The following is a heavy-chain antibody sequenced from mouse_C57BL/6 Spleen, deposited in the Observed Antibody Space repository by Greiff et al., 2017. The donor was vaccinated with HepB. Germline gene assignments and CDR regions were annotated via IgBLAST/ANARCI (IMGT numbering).Heavy chain of an antibody. CDR2: ISSGGDYI. J-gene: IGHJ4*01. CDR3: TRGIYDGYYVYYAMDY. Sequence: EVQLVESGEGLVKPGGSLKLSCAASGFTFSSYAMSWVRQTPEKRLEWVAYISSGGDYIYYADTVKGRFTISRDNARNTLYLQMSSLKSEDTAMYYCTRGIYDGYYVYYAMDYWGQGTSVTVSS. CDR1: GFTFSSYA. V-gene: IGHV5-9-1*02. D-gene: IGHD2-3*01.